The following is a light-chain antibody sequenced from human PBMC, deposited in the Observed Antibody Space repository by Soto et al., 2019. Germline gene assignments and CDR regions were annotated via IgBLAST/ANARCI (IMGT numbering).Light chain of an antibody. J-gene: IGKJ1*01. CDR2: GAS. CDR1: QSVSSN. V-gene: IGKV3-15*01. CDR3: QQYNNWWT. Sequence: EIVMTQSLATLSVCPGERASLSVRASQSVSSNLAWYQQKPGQAPRLLIYGASTRATGIPARFSGSGSGTEFTLTISSLQSQDFAVYYCQQYNNWWTFGQGTKVDI.